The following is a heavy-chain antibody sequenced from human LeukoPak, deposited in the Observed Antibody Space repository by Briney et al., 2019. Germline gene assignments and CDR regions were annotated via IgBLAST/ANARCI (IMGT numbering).Heavy chain of an antibody. CDR3: ARAVAGANFDY. Sequence: SETLSLTCTVSGGSISSYYWSWIRQPPGKGLEWIGYIYYSGSTNYNPSLKSRVTISVDTSKNQFSLKLSSVTAADTAVYYCARAVAGANFDYWGQGTLVTVSS. CDR1: GGSISSYY. D-gene: IGHD6-19*01. J-gene: IGHJ4*02. V-gene: IGHV4-59*01. CDR2: IYYSGST.